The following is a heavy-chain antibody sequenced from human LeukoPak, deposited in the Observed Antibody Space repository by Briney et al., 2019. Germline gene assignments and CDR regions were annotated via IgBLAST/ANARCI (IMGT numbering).Heavy chain of an antibody. Sequence: ASETVSCKASGYTFTGYYLHWVRQAPGQGLDWMGWINPNSGGTTYAQNFKGRVTMTWDTPISTAYMELSRLRSDDTAVYYCAREWELLRKYLYHWGQGTLVTVSA. CDR2: INPNSGGT. V-gene: IGHV1-2*02. CDR1: GYTFTGYY. J-gene: IGHJ1*01. CDR3: AREWELLRKYLYH. D-gene: IGHD1-26*01.